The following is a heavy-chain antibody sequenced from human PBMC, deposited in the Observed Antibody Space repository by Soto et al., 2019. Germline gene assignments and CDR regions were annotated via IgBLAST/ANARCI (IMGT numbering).Heavy chain of an antibody. D-gene: IGHD2-15*01. CDR3: ASRTGGNWAEFDH. V-gene: IGHV1-69*02. CDR2: IIPIIDMT. Sequence: QVQLVQSGAEVKQPGSSVKVSCRISGGTFTSYTISWVRQAPGQGLEWMGRIIPIIDMTDYAQTFQGRVTITADEAMSTAYMELSSLRSDDTAVYCCASRTGGNWAEFDHWGQGTLVTVSS. CDR1: GGTFTSYT. J-gene: IGHJ4*02.